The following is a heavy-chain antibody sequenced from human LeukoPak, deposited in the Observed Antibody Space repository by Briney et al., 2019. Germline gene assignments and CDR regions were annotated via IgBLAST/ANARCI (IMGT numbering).Heavy chain of an antibody. CDR3: ARGVLLWFGELLGHFDY. Sequence: GASVKVSCKASGYTFTSYAMHWVRQAPGQGLEWMGWINACNGNTKYSQKFQGRVTITRDTSASTAYMELSSLRSEDTAVYYCARGVLLWFGELLGHFDYWGQGTLVTVSS. J-gene: IGHJ4*02. V-gene: IGHV1-3*01. CDR1: GYTFTSYA. CDR2: INACNGNT. D-gene: IGHD3-10*01.